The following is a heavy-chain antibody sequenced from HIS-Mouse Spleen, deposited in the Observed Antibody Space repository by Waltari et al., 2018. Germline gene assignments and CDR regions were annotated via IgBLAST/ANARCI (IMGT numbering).Heavy chain of an antibody. CDR2: ISYDGSNK. V-gene: IGHV3-30-3*01. CDR3: ARDHRNNWAIRD. J-gene: IGHJ4*02. D-gene: IGHD1-20*01. Sequence: QVQLVESGGGVVQPGRSLRLSCAASVFTFISYAMHWVRQAPGKGLEWVAVISYDGSNKYYADSVKGRFTISRDNSKNTLYLQMNSLRAEDTAVYYCARDHRNNWAIRDWGQGTLVTVSS. CDR1: VFTFISYA.